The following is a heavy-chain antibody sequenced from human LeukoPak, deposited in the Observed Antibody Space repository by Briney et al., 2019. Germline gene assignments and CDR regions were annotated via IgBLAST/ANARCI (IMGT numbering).Heavy chain of an antibody. CDR2: IYYSGST. CDR3: ARQQAGTRWFDP. Sequence: SETLSLICPVAGGSISSNYWSWIRQPPGKGMECIGYIYYSGSTNYNPSLKSRVTISVDTSKNQFSLKLSSVTAADTAVYYCARQQAGTRWFDPWGQGTLVTVSS. CDR1: GGSISSNY. D-gene: IGHD6-13*01. V-gene: IGHV4-59*08. J-gene: IGHJ5*02.